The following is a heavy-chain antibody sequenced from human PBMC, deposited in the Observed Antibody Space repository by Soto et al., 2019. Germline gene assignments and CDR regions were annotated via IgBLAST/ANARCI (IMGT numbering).Heavy chain of an antibody. D-gene: IGHD1-26*01. CDR1: GFTFSSYG. CDR3: AREAVGASFGGMDV. CDR2: IWYDGSNK. Sequence: QVQLVESGGGVVQPGRSLRLSCAASGFTFSSYGMHWVRQAPGKGLEWVAVIWYDGSNKYYADSVKGRFTISRDNSKNTLYLQMNSLRAEDTAVYYCAREAVGASFGGMDVWGKGTTVTVSS. V-gene: IGHV3-33*01. J-gene: IGHJ6*04.